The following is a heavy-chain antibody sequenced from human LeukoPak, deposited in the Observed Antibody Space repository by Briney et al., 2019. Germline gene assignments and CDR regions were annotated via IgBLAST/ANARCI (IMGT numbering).Heavy chain of an antibody. CDR1: GFTFRNYA. CDR3: AKGGAYYDFIFDP. CDR2: INGNGRAT. Sequence: GGSLRLSCAASGFTFRNYAMTWVRQAPGKGLDWVSGINGNGRATYYADSVRGRSTISRDNSKNTLYLQMNSLRAEDTAVFYCAKGGAYYDFIFDPWGQGTLVTVSS. D-gene: IGHD3-3*01. V-gene: IGHV3-23*01. J-gene: IGHJ5*02.